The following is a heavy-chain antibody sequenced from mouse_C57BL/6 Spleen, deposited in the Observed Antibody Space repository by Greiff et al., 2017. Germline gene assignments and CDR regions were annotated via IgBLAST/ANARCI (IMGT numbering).Heavy chain of an antibody. Sequence: DVMLVESGGGLVKPGGSLKLSCAASGFTFSDYGMHWVRQAPEKGLEWVAYISSGSSTIYYADTVKGRFTISRDNAKNTLFLQMTSLRSEDTAMYYCARSYGSSFYWYFDVWGTGTTVTVSS. CDR1: GFTFSDYG. CDR3: ARSYGSSFYWYFDV. D-gene: IGHD1-1*01. J-gene: IGHJ1*03. V-gene: IGHV5-17*01. CDR2: ISSGSSTI.